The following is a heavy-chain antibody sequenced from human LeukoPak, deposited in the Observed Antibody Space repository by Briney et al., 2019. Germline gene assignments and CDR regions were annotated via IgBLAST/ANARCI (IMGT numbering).Heavy chain of an antibody. CDR2: IIPIFGTA. CDR1: GGTFSSYA. D-gene: IGHD2-15*01. Sequence: RASVKVSCKASGGTFSSYAISWVRQAPGQGLEWMGGIIPIFGTANYAQKFQGRVTITADESTSTACMELSSLRSEDTAVYYCARDLCSGGSCYWWFDPWGQGTLVTVSS. J-gene: IGHJ5*02. CDR3: ARDLCSGGSCYWWFDP. V-gene: IGHV1-69*13.